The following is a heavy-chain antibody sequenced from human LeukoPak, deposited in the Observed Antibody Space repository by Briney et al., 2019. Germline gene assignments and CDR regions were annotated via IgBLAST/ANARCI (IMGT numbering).Heavy chain of an antibody. CDR2: ISSSSSYI. D-gene: IGHD2-2*01. CDR3: ARDFDMGSTSPFDY. V-gene: IGHV3-21*01. CDR1: GFTFSSYS. J-gene: IGHJ4*02. Sequence: GGSLRLSCAASGFTFSSYSMNCVRQAPGKGLEWVSSISSSSSYIYYADSVKGRFTISRDNAKNSLYLQMNSLRAEDTAVYYCARDFDMGSTSPFDYWGQGTLVTVSS.